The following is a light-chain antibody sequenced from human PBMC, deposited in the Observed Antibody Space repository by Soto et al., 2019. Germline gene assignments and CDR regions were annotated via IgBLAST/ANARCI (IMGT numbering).Light chain of an antibody. CDR2: DTS. V-gene: IGKV3D-20*02. CDR1: QRVSDGF. J-gene: IGKJ4*01. CDR3: QQRRNWPPVT. Sequence: PEERATGYCGASQRVSDGFLAWYQQQPGLAPRLILYDTSFRATGIPDGFSSSGSGTDFILIIISLEPEDFAVYYCQQRRNWPPVTFGGGTKVDIK.